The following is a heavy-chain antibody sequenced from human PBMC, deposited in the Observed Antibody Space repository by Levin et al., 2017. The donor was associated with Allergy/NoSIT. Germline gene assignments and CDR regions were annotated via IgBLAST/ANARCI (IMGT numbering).Heavy chain of an antibody. Sequence: GESLKISCAASGFTFSNAWMSWVRQAPGKGLEWVGRVKSKRDGGTTVYAAPVKGRFTISRDDSKTTLYLQMNSLKTEDTAVYYCTTGPSSSLGRTFDIWGQGTMVTVSS. CDR2: VKSKRDGGTT. V-gene: IGHV3-15*01. J-gene: IGHJ3*02. CDR1: GFTFSNAW. D-gene: IGHD6-13*01. CDR3: TTGPSSSLGRTFDI.